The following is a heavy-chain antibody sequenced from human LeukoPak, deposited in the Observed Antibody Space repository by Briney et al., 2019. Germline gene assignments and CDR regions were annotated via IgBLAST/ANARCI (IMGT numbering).Heavy chain of an antibody. J-gene: IGHJ4*02. V-gene: IGHV4-30-2*01. CDR3: ARGGFSSGVDY. D-gene: IGHD5-18*01. Sequence: SETLSLTCTVSGDSISSGVYSWSWIRRPPGKGLEWIGYIYHSGRTYYNPSLKSRVTISVDGSKNQFSLKLSSVTAADTAVYYCARGGFSSGVDYWGQGAQVTVSS. CDR2: IYHSGRT. CDR1: GDSISSGVYS.